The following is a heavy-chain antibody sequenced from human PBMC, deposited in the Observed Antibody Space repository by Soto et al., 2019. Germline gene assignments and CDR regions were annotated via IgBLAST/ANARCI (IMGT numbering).Heavy chain of an antibody. CDR1: GGSFSGYY. CDR3: ARLGYYYDSSGGPDGMDV. V-gene: IGHV4-34*01. Sequence: SETLSLTCAVYGGSFSGYYWSWIRQPPGKGLEWIGEINHSGSTNYNPSLKSRVTISVDTSKNQFSLKLSSVTAADTAVYYCARLGYYYDSSGGPDGMDVWGQGTTVTVSS. J-gene: IGHJ6*02. CDR2: INHSGST. D-gene: IGHD3-22*01.